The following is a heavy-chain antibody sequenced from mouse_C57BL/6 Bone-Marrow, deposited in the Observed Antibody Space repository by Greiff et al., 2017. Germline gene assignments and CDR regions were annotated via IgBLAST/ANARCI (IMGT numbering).Heavy chain of an antibody. Sequence: EVQLVESGGGLVKPGGSLKLSCAASGFTFSSYTMSWVRQTPEKRLQWVAAISGGGGNTYYPDSVKGRFTLSRDNDKNILYLQMSSLRSEDTAVYYCSRQVTTVLATKYFDVWGTGTTVTVSS. D-gene: IGHD1-1*01. CDR1: GFTFSSYT. V-gene: IGHV5-9*04. CDR3: SRQVTTVLATKYFDV. J-gene: IGHJ1*03. CDR2: ISGGGGNT.